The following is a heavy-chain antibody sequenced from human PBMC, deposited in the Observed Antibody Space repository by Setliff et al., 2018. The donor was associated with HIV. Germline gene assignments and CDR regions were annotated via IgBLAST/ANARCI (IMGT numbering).Heavy chain of an antibody. CDR3: ARGGIAARRWDNWFDP. V-gene: IGHV3-64*02. CDR2: ISSDGGSM. D-gene: IGHD6-6*01. J-gene: IGHJ5*02. CDR1: GFMFSSYG. Sequence: PGGSLRLSCTASGFMFSSYGMHWVRQAPGKGLEHVSGISSDGGSMYYADSVRGRFTISRDNSKNTLYLQMGSLRSEDTAVYYCARGGIAARRWDNWFDPWGQGTLVTVSS.